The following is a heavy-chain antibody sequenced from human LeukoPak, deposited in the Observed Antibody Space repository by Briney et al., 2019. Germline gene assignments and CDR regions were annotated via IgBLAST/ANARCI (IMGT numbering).Heavy chain of an antibody. V-gene: IGHV4-39*07. Sequence: SETLSLTCTVSSGSISTSNYYWGWVRQPPGKALEWIGNIFYSGSTYYSPSLKSRVTMSVDTSKNQFSLKLSSVTAADTAVYYCARDLGSPFDYWGQGTLVTVSS. J-gene: IGHJ4*02. D-gene: IGHD1-26*01. CDR1: SGSISTSNYY. CDR2: IFYSGST. CDR3: ARDLGSPFDY.